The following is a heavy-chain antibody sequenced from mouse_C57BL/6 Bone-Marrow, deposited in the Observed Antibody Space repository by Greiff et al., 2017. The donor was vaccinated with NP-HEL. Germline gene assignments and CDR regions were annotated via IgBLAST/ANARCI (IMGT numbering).Heavy chain of an antibody. CDR2: IWRGGST. D-gene: IGHD1-1*01. Sequence: QVQLQQSGPGLVQPSQSLSITCTVSGFSLTSYGVHWVRQSPGKGLEWLGVIWRGGSTDYNAAFMSRLSITKDNSKSQVFFKMNSLQADDTAIYYCAKTDYYGSSPWYFDVWGTGTTVTVSS. V-gene: IGHV2-5*01. J-gene: IGHJ1*03. CDR1: GFSLTSYG. CDR3: AKTDYYGSSPWYFDV.